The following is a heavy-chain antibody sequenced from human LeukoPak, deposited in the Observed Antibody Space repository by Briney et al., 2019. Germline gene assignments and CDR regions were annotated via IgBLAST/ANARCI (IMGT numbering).Heavy chain of an antibody. V-gene: IGHV3-49*04. CDR2: IRSKAYGGTI. CDR3: MVDCSSTSCYDY. Sequence: GRSLRLSCTASGFTFGDYAMSWVRQAPGKGLEWVGFIRSKAYGGTIEYAASVKGRLTISRDDSKSIAYLQMNSLKTEDTAVYYCMVDCSSTSCYDYWGQGTLVTVSS. CDR1: GFTFGDYA. J-gene: IGHJ4*02. D-gene: IGHD2-2*01.